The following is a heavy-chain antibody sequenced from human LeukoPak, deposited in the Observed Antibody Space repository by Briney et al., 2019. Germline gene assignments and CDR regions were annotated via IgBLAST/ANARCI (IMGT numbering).Heavy chain of an antibody. Sequence: ASVKVSCKASGYTFTSYAMNWVRQAPGQGLEWMGWINTNTGNPTYAQGFTGRFVFSLDTSVSTAYLQVSSLKAEDTAVYYCARDKSEWYSSSWYFLRGAFDIWGQGTMVTVSS. CDR1: GYTFTSYA. V-gene: IGHV7-4-1*02. D-gene: IGHD6-13*01. CDR2: INTNTGNP. J-gene: IGHJ3*02. CDR3: ARDKSEWYSSSWYFLRGAFDI.